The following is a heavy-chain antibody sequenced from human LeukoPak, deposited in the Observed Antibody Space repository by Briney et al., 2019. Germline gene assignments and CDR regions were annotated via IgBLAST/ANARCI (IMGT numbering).Heavy chain of an antibody. J-gene: IGHJ1*01. Sequence: GGSLRLSCAASGFTFSNYAMNWVRQAPGKGLEWVAVIWYDGSNKYYADSVKGRFTISRDNSKNTLYLQMNSLRAEDTAVYYCAKDGYDSSGYGYFQHWGQGTLVTVSS. CDR2: IWYDGSNK. D-gene: IGHD3-22*01. CDR1: GFTFSNYA. CDR3: AKDGYDSSGYGYFQH. V-gene: IGHV3-33*06.